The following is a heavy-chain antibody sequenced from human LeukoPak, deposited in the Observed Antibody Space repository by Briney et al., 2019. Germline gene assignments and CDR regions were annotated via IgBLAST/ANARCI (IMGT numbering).Heavy chain of an antibody. J-gene: IGHJ4*02. CDR2: INPNSGGT. CDR3: ARVPPPYYYDNPPFDY. CDR1: GYTFTGYY. D-gene: IGHD3-22*01. Sequence: ASVKVSCKASGYTFTGYYMHWVRQAPGQGLEWMGWINPNSGGTNYAQKFQGRVTMTRDTSISTAYMELSRLRSDDTAVYYCARVPPPYYYDNPPFDYWGQGTLVTVSS. V-gene: IGHV1-2*02.